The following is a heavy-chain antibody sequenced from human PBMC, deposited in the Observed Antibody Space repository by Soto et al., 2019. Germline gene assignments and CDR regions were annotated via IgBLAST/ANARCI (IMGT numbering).Heavy chain of an antibody. CDR1: GYSFTSYW. CDR3: ARHGRYCSSTSCYEVAYYYYGMDV. CDR2: IYPGDSDT. V-gene: IGHV5-51*01. J-gene: IGHJ6*04. Sequence: GESLKISCKGSGYSFTSYWIGWVRQMPGKGLEWMGIIYPGDSDTRYSPSFQGQVTISADKSICTAYLQWSSLKASDTAMYYCARHGRYCSSTSCYEVAYYYYGMDVWCKGTTVTVSS. D-gene: IGHD2-2*01.